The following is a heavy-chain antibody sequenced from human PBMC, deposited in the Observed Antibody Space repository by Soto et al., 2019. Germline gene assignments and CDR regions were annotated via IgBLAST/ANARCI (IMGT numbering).Heavy chain of an antibody. CDR2: ITTSSAYI. D-gene: IGHD2-21*01. CDR3: VRSGTASLLRHSWFDT. J-gene: IGHJ5*02. CDR1: GFTFNTYD. Sequence: EVQLVESGGGLVKPGGSLRLSCAASGFTFNTYDMNWVRQAPGKGLEWVSSITTSSAYIYYADSLKGGITFSRDNAKNSLLLQMISLLAEDTVVYYCVRSGTASLLRHSWFDTWGQGTLVTVSS. V-gene: IGHV3-21*01.